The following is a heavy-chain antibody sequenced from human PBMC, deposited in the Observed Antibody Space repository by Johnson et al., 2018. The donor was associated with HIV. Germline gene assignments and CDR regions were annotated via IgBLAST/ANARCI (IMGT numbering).Heavy chain of an antibody. D-gene: IGHD3-10*01. V-gene: IGHV3-43D*03. CDR1: GFTFDDYA. CDR2: ISWDGGST. Sequence: QLVESGGGVVRPGGSLRLSCAASGFTFDDYAMHWVRQAPGKGLEWVSLISWDGGSTYYADSMKGRFTISRDNSKNSLYLQMNSLRAEDTALYYCARVSRLGDIEVLSDAFDIWGQGTMVIVSS. J-gene: IGHJ3*02. CDR3: ARVSRLGDIEVLSDAFDI.